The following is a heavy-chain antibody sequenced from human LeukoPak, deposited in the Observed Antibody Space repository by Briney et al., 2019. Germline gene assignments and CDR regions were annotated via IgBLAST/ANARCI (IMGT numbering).Heavy chain of an antibody. V-gene: IGHV3-7*01. CDR1: GFSFSSYW. D-gene: IGHD3-22*01. CDR3: ASPVGYDSSGPVGLDDAFDI. J-gene: IGHJ3*02. Sequence: QPGGSLRLSCAAPGFSFSSYWMSWVRQAPGKGLEWVANIKEDGSEKYYVDSVKGRFTISRDNAKNSLYLQMNSLRAEDTAVYYCASPVGYDSSGPVGLDDAFDIWGQGTMVTVSS. CDR2: IKEDGSEK.